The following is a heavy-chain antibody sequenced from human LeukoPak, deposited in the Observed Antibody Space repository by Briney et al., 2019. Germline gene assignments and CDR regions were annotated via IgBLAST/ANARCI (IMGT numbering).Heavy chain of an antibody. CDR3: ARGRRITGAWWFDP. J-gene: IGHJ5*02. D-gene: IGHD1-20*01. Sequence: ASVKVSCKASGYTFTSYGISWVRQAPGQGLEWMGGFDPEDGETIYAQKFQGRVTMTRDTSISTAYMELSRLRSDDTAVYYCARGRRITGAWWFDPWGQGTLVTVSS. CDR1: GYTFTSYG. CDR2: FDPEDGET. V-gene: IGHV1-18*01.